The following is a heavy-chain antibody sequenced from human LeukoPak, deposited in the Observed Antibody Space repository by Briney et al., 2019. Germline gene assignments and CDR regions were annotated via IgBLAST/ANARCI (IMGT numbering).Heavy chain of an antibody. D-gene: IGHD4-17*01. CDR3: ARHPSDYGDSRFDP. J-gene: IGHJ5*02. V-gene: IGHV4-34*01. CDR2: INHGGST. CDR1: GESFSGYQ. Sequence: SETLSLTCAVYGESFSGYQWSWIRQPPGKGLEWIGEINHGGSTNYNPSLKSRVTISVDPSKNQFSLKLSSVTAADTAVYYCARHPSDYGDSRFDPWGQGTLVTVSS.